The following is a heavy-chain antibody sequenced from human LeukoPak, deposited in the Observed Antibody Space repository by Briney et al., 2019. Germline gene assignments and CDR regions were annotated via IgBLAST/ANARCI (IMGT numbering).Heavy chain of an antibody. V-gene: IGHV4-34*01. J-gene: IGHJ4*02. D-gene: IGHD5-24*01. CDR1: GGSFNGFY. CDR3: ARGLGEGYPDS. Sequence: SETLSLTGAVHGGSFNGFYWTWMRQAPGKGPEWIGEINHSRGTSYTASLWSRVTISQDTTKNQFSLKLTSVTAADTAVYYCARGLGEGYPDSWGQGTLVIVSS. CDR2: INHSRGT.